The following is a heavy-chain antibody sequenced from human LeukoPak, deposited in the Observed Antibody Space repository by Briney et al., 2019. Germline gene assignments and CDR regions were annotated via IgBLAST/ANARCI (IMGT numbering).Heavy chain of an antibody. D-gene: IGHD3-10*01. J-gene: IGHJ4*02. CDR1: GFTFSSYW. Sequence: GGSLRLSCAASGFTFSSYWMHWVRQAPGKGLEWVGRIKSKTDGGTTDYAAPVKGRFTISRDDSKNTLYLQMNSLKTEDTAVYYCTTGITMVRGVIHLIDYWGQGTLVTVSS. CDR2: IKSKTDGGTT. V-gene: IGHV3-15*01. CDR3: TTGITMVRGVIHLIDY.